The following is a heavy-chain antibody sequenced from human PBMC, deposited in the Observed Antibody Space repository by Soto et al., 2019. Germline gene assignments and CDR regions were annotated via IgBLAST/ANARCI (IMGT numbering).Heavy chain of an antibody. Sequence: SGGSVNSRIFYCTWIRQPPGKGLEWLVYIASSGVTVSNPSLKSRVSMSLDTSKNQLSLRLTYVTTEDTALYYCARVAKVTITIKSGFHXWGQATMVTVS. D-gene: IGHD3-3*01. CDR2: IASSGVT. J-gene: IGHJ3*02. V-gene: IGHV4-61*01. CDR3: ARVAKVTITIKSGFHX. CDR1: GGSVNSRIFY.